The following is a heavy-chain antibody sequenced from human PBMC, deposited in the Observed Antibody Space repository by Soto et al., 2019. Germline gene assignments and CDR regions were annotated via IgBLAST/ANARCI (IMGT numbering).Heavy chain of an antibody. D-gene: IGHD1-1*01. V-gene: IGHV1-3*01. CDR3: ARGRWTQTTADYYLDY. CDR1: GYTFSSYA. Sequence: ASVKVSCKASGYTFSSYAMHWARQAPGQRPEWMGWINAGNGKTKYSEKFQGRVTITRDTSATTAYMELSSLRSEDTAVYNCARGRWTQTTADYYLDYCGQGTLVTVSS. J-gene: IGHJ4*02. CDR2: INAGNGKT.